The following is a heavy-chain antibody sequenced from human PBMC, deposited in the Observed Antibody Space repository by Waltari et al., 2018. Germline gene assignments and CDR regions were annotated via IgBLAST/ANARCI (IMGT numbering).Heavy chain of an antibody. D-gene: IGHD6-13*01. CDR2: MNPNSGNT. J-gene: IGHJ5*02. V-gene: IGHV1-8*01. Sequence: QVQLVQSGAEVQKPGASVKVSCKASGYTFTSYAINWVRQATGQGLEWMGWMNPNSGNTGYAQKFQDRLIMTTDTSISTAYMELTSLTSEDTAVYYCARGAAAGKGAHWFDPWGQGTLVIVSS. CDR3: ARGAAAGKGAHWFDP. CDR1: GYTFTSYA.